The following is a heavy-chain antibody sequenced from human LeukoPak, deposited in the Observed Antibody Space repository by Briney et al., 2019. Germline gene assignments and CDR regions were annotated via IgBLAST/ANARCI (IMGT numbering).Heavy chain of an antibody. CDR1: GGSFSGYY. V-gene: IGHV4-34*01. J-gene: IGHJ4*02. CDR2: INHSGST. Sequence: PSETLSLTCAVYGGSFSGYYWSWIRQPPGKGLEWIGEINHSGSTNYNPSLKSRVTISVDTSKNQFSLKLSSVTAADTAVYYCARGGYYGDYGYWGQGTLVTVPS. CDR3: ARGGYYGDYGY. D-gene: IGHD4-17*01.